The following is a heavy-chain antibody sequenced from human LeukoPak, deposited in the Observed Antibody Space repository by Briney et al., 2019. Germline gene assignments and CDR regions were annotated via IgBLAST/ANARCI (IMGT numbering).Heavy chain of an antibody. CDR1: GLSFSSYA. V-gene: IGHV3-33*06. J-gene: IGHJ4*02. Sequence: PGGSLRLSCAVSGLSFSSYAFHWVRQAPGKGLEWVAVIRHDETKEYYADSVQGRFTISRDTSKTTLYLQVNSLRAEDTAVYYCAKEYTPSSPLGELDSWGQGTLVTVSS. D-gene: IGHD6-6*01. CDR3: AKEYTPSSPLGELDS. CDR2: IRHDETKE.